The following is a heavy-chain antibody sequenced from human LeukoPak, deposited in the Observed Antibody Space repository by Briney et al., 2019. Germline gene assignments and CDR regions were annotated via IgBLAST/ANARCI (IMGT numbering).Heavy chain of an antibody. CDR3: ARRLARPGYFDY. J-gene: IGHJ4*02. V-gene: IGHV4-39*01. Sequence: SETLSLTCTVSGGSISSSSYYWGWIRQPPGKGLEWIGSIYYSGRTYYNPSLKSRVTISVGTSKNQFSLKLSSVTAADTAVYYCARRLARPGYFDYWGQGTLVTVSS. CDR2: IYYSGRT. D-gene: IGHD3-9*01. CDR1: GGSISSSSYY.